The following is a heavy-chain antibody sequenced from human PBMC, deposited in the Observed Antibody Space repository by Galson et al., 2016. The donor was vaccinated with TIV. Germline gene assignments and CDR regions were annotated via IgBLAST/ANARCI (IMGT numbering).Heavy chain of an antibody. D-gene: IGHD4-17*01. CDR1: GGSVSSRH. CDR3: ARAPYGENWYFDL. J-gene: IGHJ2*01. Sequence: ETLSLTCSVSGGSVSSRHWSWIRQPPGKGLEWIGYIYYSGNTNYNYNPSLESRVTISVDSSKRQLSLHLSSVTAADTAVYYCARAPYGENWYFDLWGRGTLVTVSS. CDR2: IYYSGNTNY. V-gene: IGHV4-59*08.